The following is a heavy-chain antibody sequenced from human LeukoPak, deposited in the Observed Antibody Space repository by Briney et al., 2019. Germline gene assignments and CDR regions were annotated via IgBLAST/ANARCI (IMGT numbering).Heavy chain of an antibody. CDR2: IKQDGSEK. J-gene: IGHJ4*02. V-gene: IGHV3-7*03. Sequence: GGSLRLSCAASGFTFSSYWMSWVRQAPGKGLEWVANIKQDGSEKYYVDSVKGRFTFSRDNAKNSLYLQMNSLRAEDTAVYYCARDRTIAYSSYYFDYWGQGTLVTVSS. D-gene: IGHD5-18*01. CDR3: ARDRTIAYSSYYFDY. CDR1: GFTFSSYW.